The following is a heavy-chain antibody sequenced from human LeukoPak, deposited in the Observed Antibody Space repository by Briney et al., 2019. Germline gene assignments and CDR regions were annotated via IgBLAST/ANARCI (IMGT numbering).Heavy chain of an antibody. V-gene: IGHV1-24*01. CDR2: FDPEDGET. D-gene: IGHD3-9*01. J-gene: IGHJ4*02. Sequence: ASVKVSCKVSGYTLTELSMHWVRQAPGKGLEWMGGFDPEDGETIYAQKFQGRVTMTEDTSTDTAYMELSSLRSEDTAVHYCATGRYFDWLLSLYYFDYWGQGTLVTVSS. CDR3: ATGRYFDWLLSLYYFDY. CDR1: GYTLTELS.